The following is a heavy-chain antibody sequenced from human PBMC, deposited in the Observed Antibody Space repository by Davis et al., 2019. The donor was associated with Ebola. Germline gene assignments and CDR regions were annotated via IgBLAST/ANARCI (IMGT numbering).Heavy chain of an antibody. CDR3: ARGVGGRYYYGRDV. CDR1: GGSISSSNW. CDR2: IYHSGST. J-gene: IGHJ6*02. V-gene: IGHV4-4*02. D-gene: IGHD4-23*01. Sequence: SETLSLTCAVSGGSISSSNWWSWVRQPPGKGLEWIGEIYHSGSTNYNPSLKSRVTISVDKSKNQFSLKLSSVTAADTAVYYCARGVGGRYYYGRDVWGQGTTVTVSS.